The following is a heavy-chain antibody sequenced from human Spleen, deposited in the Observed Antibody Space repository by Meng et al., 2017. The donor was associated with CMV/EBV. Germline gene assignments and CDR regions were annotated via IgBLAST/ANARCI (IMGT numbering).Heavy chain of an antibody. CDR2: IHHSGSA. Sequence: VLLQESGPGLVEPSQTLSLTCTVSGGSMSSGNYYWSWIRQPPGKGLEWIGYIHHSGSAYYNPSLKSRVSISVDTSKNQFSLNLNSMTAADTAVYYCASFDHIPRRNYFDYWGQGTLVTVSS. D-gene: IGHD2-21*01. CDR3: ASFDHIPRRNYFDY. V-gene: IGHV4-30-4*01. J-gene: IGHJ4*02. CDR1: GGSMSSGNYY.